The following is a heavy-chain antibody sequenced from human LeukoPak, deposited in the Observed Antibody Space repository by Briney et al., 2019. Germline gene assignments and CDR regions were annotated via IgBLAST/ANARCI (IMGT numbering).Heavy chain of an antibody. Sequence: SETLSLTCTVSGVSITGHFWSWIRQPPGKGLEWIAYVHYTGSTNYNPSLKSRVTISMDTSKDQFSLRLRSVTAADTAMYYCARVERYNGDYGWFDPWGQGNLVTVSS. CDR2: VHYTGST. V-gene: IGHV4-59*11. CDR3: ARVERYNGDYGWFDP. CDR1: GVSITGHF. J-gene: IGHJ5*02. D-gene: IGHD4-17*01.